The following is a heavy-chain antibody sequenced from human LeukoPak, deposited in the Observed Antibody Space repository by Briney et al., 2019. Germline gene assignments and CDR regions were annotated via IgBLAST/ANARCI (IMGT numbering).Heavy chain of an antibody. J-gene: IGHJ4*02. CDR1: GDSISSTSYY. V-gene: IGHV4-39*07. D-gene: IGHD6-13*01. CDR3: ASPIAAAGKGVDY. CDR2: IYYSGST. Sequence: SETLSLTCTVSGDSISSTSYYWGWVRQPPGKGLEWIGTIYYSGSTYYNPSLKSRVTISVDTSKNQFSLKLSSVTAADTAVYYCASPIAAAGKGVDYWGQGTLVTVSS.